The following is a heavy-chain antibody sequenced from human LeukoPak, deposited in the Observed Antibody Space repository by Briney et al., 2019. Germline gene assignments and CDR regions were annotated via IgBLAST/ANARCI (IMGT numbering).Heavy chain of an antibody. CDR1: GGSFSGYY. Sequence: PSETLSVTCAVYGGSFSGYYWSWIRQSPGKGLEWIGEVNHSGSTNYNPSLKSRVTISVDTSKNQFSLKLSSVTAADTAVYYCATLGFSSGYYYYFDHWGQGTLVTVSS. D-gene: IGHD3-22*01. J-gene: IGHJ4*02. CDR3: ATLGFSSGYYYYFDH. CDR2: VNHSGST. V-gene: IGHV4-34*01.